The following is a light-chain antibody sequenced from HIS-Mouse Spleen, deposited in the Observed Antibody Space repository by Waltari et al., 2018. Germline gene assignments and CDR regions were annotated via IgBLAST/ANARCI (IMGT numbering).Light chain of an antibody. J-gene: IGLJ3*02. V-gene: IGLV3-21*02. CDR2: DDS. CDR1: NIGSKS. Sequence: SYVLTQPPSVSVAPGQTARITCGGNNIGSKSVHWYQQKPGQAPLLVVYDDSYRPAGIAGRFSGSNSGNTATLTISRVEAVDEADYYCQVWDSSSDHEVFGGGTKLTVL. CDR3: QVWDSSSDHEV.